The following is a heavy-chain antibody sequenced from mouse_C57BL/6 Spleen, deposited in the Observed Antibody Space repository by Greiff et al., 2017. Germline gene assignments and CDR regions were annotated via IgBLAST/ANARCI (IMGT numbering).Heavy chain of an antibody. CDR3: SRGGNYFDY. CDR1: GYTFTGYW. Sequence: QVQLKQSGAELVKPGASVKLSCKASGYTFTGYWIEWVKQRPGHGLEWIGEILPGSGSTNYNEKFKGTATLTSDTSSNTAYMQLSSLTTEDSAIFSSSRGGNYFDYWGQGTTLTVSS. V-gene: IGHV1-9*01. J-gene: IGHJ2*01. CDR2: ILPGSGST.